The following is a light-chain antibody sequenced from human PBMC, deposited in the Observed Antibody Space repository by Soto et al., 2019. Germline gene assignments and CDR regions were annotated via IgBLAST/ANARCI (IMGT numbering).Light chain of an antibody. Sequence: EIVLTQSPATLSLSPGDTATLSCGASQSLTRSYLAWYQQKPGLAPRILIYDASTRATGMPVRFSGSGSGTDFSLTHIRVEPEDFAVYYCQQYGSSAVTFGGGAKVEIK. J-gene: IGKJ4*01. CDR1: QSLTRSY. CDR2: DAS. CDR3: QQYGSSAVT. V-gene: IGKV3D-20*01.